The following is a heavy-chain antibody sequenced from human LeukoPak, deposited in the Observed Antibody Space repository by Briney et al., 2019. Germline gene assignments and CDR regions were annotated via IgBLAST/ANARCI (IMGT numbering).Heavy chain of an antibody. V-gene: IGHV3-48*01. D-gene: IGHD3-3*01. CDR1: GFTFSSYS. CDR2: ISSSSSTI. Sequence: GSLRLSCAASGFTFSSYSMNWVRQAPGKGLEWVSYISSSSSTIYYADSVKGRFTISRDNAKNSLYLQMNSLRAEDTAVYYCARYDFWSGHYYYYYYMDVWGKGTTVTVSS. CDR3: ARYDFWSGHYYYYYYMDV. J-gene: IGHJ6*03.